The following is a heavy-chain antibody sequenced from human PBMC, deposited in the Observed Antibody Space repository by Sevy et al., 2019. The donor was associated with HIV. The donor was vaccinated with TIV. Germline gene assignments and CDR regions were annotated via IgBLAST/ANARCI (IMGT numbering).Heavy chain of an antibody. CDR2: ILHSGGT. CDR3: ASGRGISSPLEN. V-gene: IGHV4-4*02. Sequence: SETLSLTCIVSGGFVTSNNWWTWVRQSPGRGPEWIGEILHSGGTNNNPSLDRRVTMSIDNAENHFSLKLTSVTAADTAVYYCASGRGISSPLENRGQGLLVTVSS. J-gene: IGHJ4*02. CDR1: GGFVTSNNW. D-gene: IGHD3-3*01.